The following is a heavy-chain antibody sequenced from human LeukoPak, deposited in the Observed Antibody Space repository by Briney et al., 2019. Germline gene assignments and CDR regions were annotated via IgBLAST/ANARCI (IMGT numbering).Heavy chain of an antibody. CDR3: ASTNSDTFDI. CDR1: CGSISIYC. V-gene: IGHV4-59*01. Sequence: SETLSPTCTVACGSISIYCWSWIRQPPGKELEWIAYIYYSGSTNYNPSLKSRVTISVDTSKNQFSLKLTSVTAADTAVYYCASTNSDTFDIWGQGKLVTVSS. D-gene: IGHD1-1*01. CDR2: IYYSGST. J-gene: IGHJ3*02.